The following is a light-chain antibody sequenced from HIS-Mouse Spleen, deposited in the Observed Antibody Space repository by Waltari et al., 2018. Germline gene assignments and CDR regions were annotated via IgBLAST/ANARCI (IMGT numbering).Light chain of an antibody. J-gene: IGLJ2*01. CDR3: CSYAGSSPYVV. CDR2: EGS. CDR1: SSAVGRYNL. Sequence: QSALTQPASVSGSPGQSITIPCTGTSSAVGRYNLVSWYQQPPGKAPKLMIYEGSKRPSGVSNRFSGSKSGNTASLTISGLQAEDEADYYCCSYAGSSPYVVFGGGTKLTVL. V-gene: IGLV2-23*01.